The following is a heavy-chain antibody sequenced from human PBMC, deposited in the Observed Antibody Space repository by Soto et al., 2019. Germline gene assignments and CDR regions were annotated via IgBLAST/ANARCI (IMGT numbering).Heavy chain of an antibody. D-gene: IGHD1-26*01. CDR1: GFTFSTYA. Sequence: GGSLRLSCAASGFTFSTYAMSWVRQAPGKGLEWVSGIGARGAGTYYADSVKGRFTISRDNSKNTLHLQMHSLRAEDTAVYYCALRKTGSYFDSWGQGTLVTVSS. V-gene: IGHV3-23*01. CDR2: IGARGAGT. CDR3: ALRKTGSYFDS. J-gene: IGHJ4*02.